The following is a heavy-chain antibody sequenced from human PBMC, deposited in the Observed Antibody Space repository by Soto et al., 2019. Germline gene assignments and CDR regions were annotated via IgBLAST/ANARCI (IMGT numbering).Heavy chain of an antibody. D-gene: IGHD6-25*01. V-gene: IGHV4-4*07. J-gene: IGHJ4*02. CDR2: IYTSGST. CDR1: GDSMTKYY. Sequence: QVQLQESGPGLVKPSETLSLTCTVSGDSMTKYYWSWIRQPAGKGLEWIGRIYTSGSTNYNPSLNCRVTLSIDTSNNRFSLKLTSVSAAVTAVYCCARAVGAAYYFGFCAQGALVTVSS. CDR3: ARAVGAAYYFGF.